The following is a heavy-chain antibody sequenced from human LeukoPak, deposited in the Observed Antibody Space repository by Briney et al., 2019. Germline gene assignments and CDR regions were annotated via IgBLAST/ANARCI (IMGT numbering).Heavy chain of an antibody. J-gene: IGHJ4*02. D-gene: IGHD4-23*01. Sequence: PSETLSLTCTVSGGSISSYYWSWIRQPPGKGLELIRYIYYSGSTNYNPSLKSRVTISVDTSKNQFSLKLSSVTAADTAVYYCARFKGDYVGYFDYWGQGALVTVSS. CDR3: ARFKGDYVGYFDY. CDR1: GGSISSYY. CDR2: IYYSGST. V-gene: IGHV4-59*01.